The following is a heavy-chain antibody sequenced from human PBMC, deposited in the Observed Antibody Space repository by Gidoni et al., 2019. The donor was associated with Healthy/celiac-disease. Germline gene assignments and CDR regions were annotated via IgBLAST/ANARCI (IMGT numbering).Heavy chain of an antibody. Sequence: QVQLVESAGGVVQPGRSLRLSCAASGFTFSSYGMHWVRQAPGKGLEWVAVIWYDGSNKYYADSVKGRFTISRDNSKNTLYLQMNSLRAEDTAVYYCARGDGTAEYFQHWGQGTLVTVSS. J-gene: IGHJ1*01. CDR1: GFTFSSYG. CDR3: ARGDGTAEYFQH. CDR2: IWYDGSNK. V-gene: IGHV3-33*01.